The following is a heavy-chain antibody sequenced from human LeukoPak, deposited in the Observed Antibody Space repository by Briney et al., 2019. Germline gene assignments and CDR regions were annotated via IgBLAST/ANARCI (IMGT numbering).Heavy chain of an antibody. CDR3: ARGGALTSFDS. V-gene: IGHV1-18*01. D-gene: IGHD1-26*01. CDR2: ISAYNGKT. J-gene: IGHJ4*02. CDR1: GFSFISYG. Sequence: ASVRVSCKASGFSFISYGFSWVRQAPGQGLEWMGWISAYNGKTNYAQMFQGRVTMTTDTSTTTVYMDLRSLRSDDTAVYFCARGGALTSFDSWGQGTLITVSS.